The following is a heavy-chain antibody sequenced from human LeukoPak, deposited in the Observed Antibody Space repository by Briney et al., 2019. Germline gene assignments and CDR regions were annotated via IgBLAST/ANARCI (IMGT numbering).Heavy chain of an antibody. D-gene: IGHD5-18*01. CDR1: GGSFSGYY. CDR2: INHSGST. Sequence: SETLSLTCAVYGGSFSGYYWSWIRQPPGKGLEWIGEINHSGSTNYNPSLKSRVAISVDTSKNQFSLKLSSVTAADTAVYYCARADTAMVTIDYWGQGTLVTVSS. V-gene: IGHV4-34*01. CDR3: ARADTAMVTIDY. J-gene: IGHJ4*02.